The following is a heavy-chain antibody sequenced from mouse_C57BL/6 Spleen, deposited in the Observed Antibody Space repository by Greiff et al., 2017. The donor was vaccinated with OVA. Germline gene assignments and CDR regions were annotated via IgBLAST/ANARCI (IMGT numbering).Heavy chain of an antibody. CDR1: GYTLTEYT. Sequence: QVQLKQSGAELVKPGASVKLSCKASGYTLTEYTIHWVKQRSGQGLEWIGWFYPGSGSIKYNEKFKDKATLTADKSSSTVYMELSRLTSEDSAVYFCARHEGSYDYDEGYYFDYWGQGTTLTVSS. J-gene: IGHJ2*01. D-gene: IGHD2-4*01. CDR2: FYPGSGSI. CDR3: ARHEGSYDYDEGYYFDY. V-gene: IGHV1-62-2*01.